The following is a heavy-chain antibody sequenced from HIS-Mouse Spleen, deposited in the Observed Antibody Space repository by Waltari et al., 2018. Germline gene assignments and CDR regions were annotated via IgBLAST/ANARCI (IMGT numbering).Heavy chain of an antibody. Sequence: QLQLQESGPGLVKPSETLSLTCTVSGGSISSSSYYWGWIRQPPGKGLEWIGCSYYSGSTYYTPSLKSRVTISVDTSKNQFSLKLSSVTAADTAVYYCAREIPYSSSWYDWYFDLWGRGTLVTVSS. J-gene: IGHJ2*01. V-gene: IGHV4-39*07. CDR1: GGSISSSSYY. D-gene: IGHD6-13*01. CDR3: AREIPYSSSWYDWYFDL. CDR2: SYYSGST.